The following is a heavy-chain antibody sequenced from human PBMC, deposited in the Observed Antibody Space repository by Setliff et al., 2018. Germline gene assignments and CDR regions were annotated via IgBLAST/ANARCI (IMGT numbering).Heavy chain of an antibody. V-gene: IGHV4-34*01. CDR2: INHTGST. Sequence: SETLSLTCAVYGGSFSGYYWSWIRQPPGKGLEWIGEINHTGSTNYNPSLKSRVTISIDTSKNQFSLNLTSVTAADTALYYCARGSGAVVVAATPFAYWGQGTLVTSPQ. CDR3: ARGSGAVVVAATPFAY. J-gene: IGHJ4*02. CDR1: GGSFSGYY. D-gene: IGHD2-15*01.